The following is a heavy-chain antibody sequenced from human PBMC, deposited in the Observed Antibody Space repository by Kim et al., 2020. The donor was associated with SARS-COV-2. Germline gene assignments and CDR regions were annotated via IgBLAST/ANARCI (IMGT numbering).Heavy chain of an antibody. Sequence: SETLSLTCAVYGGSFSGYYWSWIRQPPGKGLEWIGEINHSGSTNYNPSLKSRVTISVDTSKNQFSLKLSSVTAADTAVYYCARLPRTYSGSYYNVGYYYYGMDVWGQGTTVTVSS. CDR3: ARLPRTYSGSYYNVGYYYYGMDV. J-gene: IGHJ6*02. V-gene: IGHV4-34*01. CDR2: INHSGST. CDR1: GGSFSGYY. D-gene: IGHD3-10*01.